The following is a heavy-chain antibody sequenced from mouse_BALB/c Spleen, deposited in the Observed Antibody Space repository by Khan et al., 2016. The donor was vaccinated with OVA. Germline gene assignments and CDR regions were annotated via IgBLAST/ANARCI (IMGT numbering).Heavy chain of an antibody. Sequence: EVKLQESGPGLVKPSQSLSLTCTVTGYSITSDYAWNWIRQFPGNKLEWMGYISYSGSTNYNPSLKSRISIQRDTSKNQFFLQLHSVTTVHTATYYCASDGSRYNYAMDYWGQGTSVTVSS. J-gene: IGHJ4*01. CDR3: ASDGSRYNYAMDY. V-gene: IGHV3-2*02. CDR2: ISYSGST. D-gene: IGHD2-3*01. CDR1: GYSITSDYA.